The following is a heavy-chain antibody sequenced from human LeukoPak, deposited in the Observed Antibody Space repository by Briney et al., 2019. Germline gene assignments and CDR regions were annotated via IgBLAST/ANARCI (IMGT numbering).Heavy chain of an antibody. D-gene: IGHD5-18*01. CDR3: ARDQGYSYGHSFDY. CDR2: ISGSGGST. V-gene: IGHV3-23*01. J-gene: IGHJ4*02. Sequence: PGGSLRLSCAASGVTFSSYAMSWVRQAPGKGLEWVSAISGSGGSTYYADSVKGRFTISRDNSKNTLYLQMNSLRAEDTAVYYCARDQGYSYGHSFDYWGQGTLVTVSS. CDR1: GVTFSSYA.